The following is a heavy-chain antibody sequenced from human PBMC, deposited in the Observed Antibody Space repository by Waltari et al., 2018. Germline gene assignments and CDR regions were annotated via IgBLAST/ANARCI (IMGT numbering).Heavy chain of an antibody. J-gene: IGHJ4*02. CDR3: ATHLFVGAGGTDFDY. D-gene: IGHD6-13*01. Sequence: QVHLVQSESELKKPGASVKVSCKASGYTFASHDMNWVRPAPGQGLEWMGWINSNTGNPSYAPGFTGLFVFSLDTSVSTAYLQMNSRMPEDTAVYYCATHLFVGAGGTDFDYWGQGTLVTVSS. CDR1: GYTFASHD. CDR2: INSNTGNP. V-gene: IGHV7-4-1*02.